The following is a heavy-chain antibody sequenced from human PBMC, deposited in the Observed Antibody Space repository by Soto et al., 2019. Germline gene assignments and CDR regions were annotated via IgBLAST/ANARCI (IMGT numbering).Heavy chain of an antibody. CDR3: ARQYSGYADYFDY. J-gene: IGHJ4*02. CDR1: GGPFSGYY. V-gene: IGHV4-34*01. D-gene: IGHD5-12*01. Sequence: SETLSLTCAVYGGPFSGYYWSWIRQPPGKGLEWIGEINYSGSTNYNPSLKSRVTISVDTSKNQFSLNLSSVTAADTAVYYCARQYSGYADYFDYWGQGTLVTVSS. CDR2: INYSGST.